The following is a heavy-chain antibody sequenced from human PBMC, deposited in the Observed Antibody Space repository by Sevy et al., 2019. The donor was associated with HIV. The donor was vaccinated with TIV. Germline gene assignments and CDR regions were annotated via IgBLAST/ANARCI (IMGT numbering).Heavy chain of an antibody. CDR3: AKGDEPAADYGDYVPNAFDI. J-gene: IGHJ3*02. D-gene: IGHD4-17*01. Sequence: GGSLRLSCAASGFTFRTYAMSWVRQAPGKGLEWVSSISGPGALTYYADSVKGRFTIPRDNSKNTLFLQMNSLRAEGTALYYCAKGDEPAADYGDYVPNAFDIWGQGTMVTVSS. CDR2: ISGPGALT. V-gene: IGHV3-23*01. CDR1: GFTFRTYA.